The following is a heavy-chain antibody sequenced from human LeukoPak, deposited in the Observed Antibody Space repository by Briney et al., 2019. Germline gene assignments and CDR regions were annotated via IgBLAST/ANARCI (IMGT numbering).Heavy chain of an antibody. CDR2: IRYDGSNK. CDR1: GFTFSSYG. V-gene: IGHV3-30*02. CDR3: AKGLVGVRGAFDI. J-gene: IGHJ3*02. Sequence: PGXSLRLSCAASGFTFSSYGMHWVRQAPGKGLEWVAFIRYDGSNKYYADSVKGRFTISRDNCKNTLYMKKNSLRAEDTAVYYCAKGLVGVRGAFDIWGQGTMVTVS. D-gene: IGHD1-26*01.